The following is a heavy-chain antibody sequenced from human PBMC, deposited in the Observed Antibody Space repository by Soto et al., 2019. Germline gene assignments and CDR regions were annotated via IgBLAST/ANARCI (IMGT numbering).Heavy chain of an antibody. CDR2: ISSSSTYI. D-gene: IGHD3-16*02. Sequence: EVQLVESGGGLVKPGGSLRLSCAASGFTFSSYSMNWVRQAPGKGLEWVSSISSSSTYISYADSVKGRFTISRDNAKNSLYLQMNRLRAEDTAVYYCARDVIWGSYPDYWGQGTLVTVSS. V-gene: IGHV3-21*01. CDR3: ARDVIWGSYPDY. J-gene: IGHJ4*02. CDR1: GFTFSSYS.